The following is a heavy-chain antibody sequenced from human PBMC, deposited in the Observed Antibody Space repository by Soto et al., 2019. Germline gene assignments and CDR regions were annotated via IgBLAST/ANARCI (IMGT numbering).Heavy chain of an antibody. J-gene: IGHJ4*02. D-gene: IGHD6-13*01. CDR3: ARHKGSSSWYPFDY. CDR1: GGSISSYY. Sequence: SETLSLTCTVSGGSISSYYWTWIRQPPGKGLEWIGSIYYSGSTNYNPSPESRVTISVDTSKNQFSLKMTSVTATDTAVYYCARHKGSSSWYPFDYWGQGALVTVSS. V-gene: IGHV4-59*01. CDR2: IYYSGST.